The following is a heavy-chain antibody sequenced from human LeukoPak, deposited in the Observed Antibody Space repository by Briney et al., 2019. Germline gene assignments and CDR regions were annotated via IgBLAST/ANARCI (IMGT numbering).Heavy chain of an antibody. J-gene: IGHJ5*02. V-gene: IGHV3-48*03. D-gene: IGHD6-6*01. Sequence: PGGSLRLSCAASGFTFSSYEMNWVRQAPGKGLEWVSYISSSGSTIYYADSVKGRFTISRDNAKNSLYLQMNSLRAEDTAVYYCARVSSSSWFDPWGQGTLVTVPS. CDR2: ISSSGSTI. CDR1: GFTFSSYE. CDR3: ARVSSSSWFDP.